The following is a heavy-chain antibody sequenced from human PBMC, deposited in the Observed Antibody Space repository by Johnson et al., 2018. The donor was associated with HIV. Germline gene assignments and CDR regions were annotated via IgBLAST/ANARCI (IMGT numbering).Heavy chain of an antibody. CDR3: AKGDYYDSRAAFDI. CDR2: ISYDGSNK. Sequence: QVQLVESWGGVVQPGRSLRLSCAASGFIFSSYAMHWVRQAPGKGLEWVAGISYDGSNKYYGDSVKGRFTISRDTSKNTLSLQMNSLRGEDTAVYYCAKGDYYDSRAAFDIWGQGTMVTVSS. CDR1: GFIFSSYA. D-gene: IGHD3-22*01. J-gene: IGHJ3*02. V-gene: IGHV3-30*04.